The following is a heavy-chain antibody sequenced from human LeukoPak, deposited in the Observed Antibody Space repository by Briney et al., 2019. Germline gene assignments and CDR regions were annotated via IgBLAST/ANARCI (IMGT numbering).Heavy chain of an antibody. J-gene: IGHJ4*02. V-gene: IGHV3-74*01. CDR3: AREQRYDDFDY. D-gene: IGHD5-12*01. CDR1: GFTFSNYW. Sequence: GGSLRLSCAASGFTFSNYWMHWVRQAPGEGLVWVSRIHPDGSRTSYTDSVKGRFTISRDNAKNTLYLQMNCLRAEDSAVYFCAREQRYDDFDYWGQGILVTVSS. CDR2: IHPDGSRT.